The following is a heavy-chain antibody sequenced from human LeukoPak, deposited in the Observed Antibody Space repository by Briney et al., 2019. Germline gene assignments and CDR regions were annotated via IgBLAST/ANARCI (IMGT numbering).Heavy chain of an antibody. CDR1: GFTFGDYA. J-gene: IGHJ6*03. V-gene: IGHV3-49*03. CDR2: ISSKANGGTT. CDR3: TRGASGSYYYYMDV. D-gene: IGHD1-26*01. Sequence: GGSLRLSCTGCGFTFGDYAMSWFRQARGKGLEGVGFISSKANGGTTEYAASVKGRFTISRDDSKSIAYLQMNRLKTEDTAVYYCTRGASGSYYYYMDVWGKGTTVTVSS.